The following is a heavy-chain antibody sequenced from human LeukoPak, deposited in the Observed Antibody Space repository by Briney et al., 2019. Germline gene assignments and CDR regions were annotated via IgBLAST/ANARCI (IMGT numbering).Heavy chain of an antibody. D-gene: IGHD2-2*01. CDR1: GFTFSGCW. J-gene: IGHJ4*02. V-gene: IGHV3-7*01. CDR3: ASLYCTHTTCYYFDY. Sequence: GGSLRLSCAASGFTFSGCWMSWVRQAPGKGLEWVANIKEDGSEKYYVDSVKGRFTISRDNARNSLYLQMNSLRAEDTAVYYCASLYCTHTTCYYFDYWGQGTLVSVSS. CDR2: IKEDGSEK.